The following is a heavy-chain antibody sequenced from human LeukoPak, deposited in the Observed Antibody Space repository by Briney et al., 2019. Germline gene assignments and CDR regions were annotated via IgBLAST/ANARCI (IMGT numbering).Heavy chain of an antibody. V-gene: IGHV3-9*01. J-gene: IGHJ6*02. Sequence: GRSLRLSCAASGFTFDDYAMHWVRQAPGKGLEWVSGISWNSGSIGYADPVKGRFTISRDNAKNSLYLQMNSLRAEDTALYYCAKDTAPTSLGYGMDVWGQGTTVTVSS. CDR1: GFTFDDYA. CDR3: AKDTAPTSLGYGMDV. CDR2: ISWNSGSI.